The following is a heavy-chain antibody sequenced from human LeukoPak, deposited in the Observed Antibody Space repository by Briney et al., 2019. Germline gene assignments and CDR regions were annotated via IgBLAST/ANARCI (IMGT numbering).Heavy chain of an antibody. J-gene: IGHJ5*02. CDR2: ISAYNGNT. V-gene: IGHV1-18*01. D-gene: IGHD3-10*01. CDR1: GYTFTSYG. Sequence: ASEKVSCKASGYTFTSYGISWVRQAPAQGLEWMGWISAYNGNTNYAQKLQGRVTMTTDTSTSTAYMELRSLRSDDTAVYYCARDRSPGGSRSRSNWFDPRGQGTLVTVSS. CDR3: ARDRSPGGSRSRSNWFDP.